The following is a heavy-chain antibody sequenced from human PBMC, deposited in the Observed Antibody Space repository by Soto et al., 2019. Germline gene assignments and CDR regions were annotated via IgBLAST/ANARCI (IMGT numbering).Heavy chain of an antibody. V-gene: IGHV3-15*01. Sequence: GGSLRLSCAASGFTFSNAWMSWVRQAPGKGLEWVGRIKSKTDGGTTDYAAPVKGRFTISRDDSKNTLYLQMNSLKTEDTAVYYCTTEPGPYGDYDGNYFDYWGQGTLVTVSS. CDR3: TTEPGPYGDYDGNYFDY. CDR2: IKSKTDGGTT. CDR1: GFTFSNAW. D-gene: IGHD4-17*01. J-gene: IGHJ4*02.